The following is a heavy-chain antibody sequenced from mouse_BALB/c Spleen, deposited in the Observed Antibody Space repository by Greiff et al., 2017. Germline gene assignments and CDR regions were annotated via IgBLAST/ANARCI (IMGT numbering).Heavy chain of an antibody. D-gene: IGHD1-1*02. V-gene: IGHV5-9-3*01. CDR1: GFTFSSYA. CDR3: ARHGTQDWFAY. CDR2: ISSGGSYT. J-gene: IGHJ3*01. Sequence: EVKVVESGGGLVKPGGSLKLSCAASGFTFSSYAMSWVRQTPEKRLEWVATISSGGSYTYYPDSVKGRFTISRDNAKNTLYLQMSSLRSEDTAMYYCARHGTQDWFAYWGQGTLVTVSA.